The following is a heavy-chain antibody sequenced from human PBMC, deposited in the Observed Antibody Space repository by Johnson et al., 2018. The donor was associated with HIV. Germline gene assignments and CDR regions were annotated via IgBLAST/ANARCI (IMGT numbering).Heavy chain of an antibody. CDR3: STDVTDTVTTYYNAFDV. Sequence: VQLVESGGGLVQPGRSLRLSCAASGFTFTNAWMHWVRQAPGKGLEWISTINWNGGRTGSVNSLKGRFTMSRDNANKSLYLQINSLRAEDTALYYCSTDVTDTVTTYYNAFDVWGQGTMVTVSS. J-gene: IGHJ3*01. D-gene: IGHD4-11*01. CDR2: INWNGGRT. V-gene: IGHV3-20*04. CDR1: GFTFTNAW.